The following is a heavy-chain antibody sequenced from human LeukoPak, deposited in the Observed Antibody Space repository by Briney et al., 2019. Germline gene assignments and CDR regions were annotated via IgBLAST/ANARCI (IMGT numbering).Heavy chain of an antibody. V-gene: IGHV3-30*18. J-gene: IGHJ4*02. CDR2: ASYDGSEK. D-gene: IGHD6-13*01. Sequence: GGSLRLSCAASGFTFSSYGMHWVRQAPGKGLEWVAAASYDGSEKYYADTVKGRFTISRDNSKNTPYLQMNSLRADDTAVYFCAKVTTGIAAAGIDCWGQGTLVIVSS. CDR3: AKVTTGIAAAGIDC. CDR1: GFTFSSYG.